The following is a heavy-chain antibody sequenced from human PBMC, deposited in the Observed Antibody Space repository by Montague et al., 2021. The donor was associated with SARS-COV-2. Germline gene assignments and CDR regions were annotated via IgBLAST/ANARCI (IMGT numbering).Heavy chain of an antibody. CDR1: GGSISSSSYY. CDR3: ARAGGTVTTFLGVGYVRGGLYGFDP. J-gene: IGHJ5*02. V-gene: IGHV4-39*07. CDR2: IYYSGST. Sequence: SETLSLTCTVYGGSISSSSYYWGWIRQPPGKGLEWIGSIYYSGSTYYNPSLKSRVTISVDTSKNQFSLKLSSVTDADTAVYYCARAGGTVTTFLGVGYVRGGLYGFDPWGQGTLVTVSS. D-gene: IGHD4-17*01.